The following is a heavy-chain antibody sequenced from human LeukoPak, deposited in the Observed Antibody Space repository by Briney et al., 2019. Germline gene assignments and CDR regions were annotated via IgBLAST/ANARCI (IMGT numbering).Heavy chain of an antibody. Sequence: GASVKVSCKASGGTFSSYAISWVRQAPGQGLEWMGRIIPILGIANYAQKFQGRVTITADKSTSTAYMELSSLRSEDTAVYYCASSMVRGVISFDPWGQGTLVTVSS. CDR3: ASSMVRGVISFDP. CDR2: IIPILGIA. J-gene: IGHJ5*02. CDR1: GGTFSSYA. V-gene: IGHV1-69*04. D-gene: IGHD3-10*01.